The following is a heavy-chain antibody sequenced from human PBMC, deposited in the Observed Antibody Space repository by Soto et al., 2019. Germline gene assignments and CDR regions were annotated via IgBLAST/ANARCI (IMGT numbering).Heavy chain of an antibody. J-gene: IGHJ6*02. V-gene: IGHV3-13*01. CDR1: GFTFSNYD. CDR2: ITTTGDT. CDR3: ARELHGGSYGMDV. Sequence: GGSLRLSCAASGFTFSNYDMHWVRQVTGKGLEWVSGITTTGDTYYPGSVKGRFTISREKAKNSLYLQMNSLSAGDTAVYYCARELHGGSYGMDVWSQGTTVTVAS.